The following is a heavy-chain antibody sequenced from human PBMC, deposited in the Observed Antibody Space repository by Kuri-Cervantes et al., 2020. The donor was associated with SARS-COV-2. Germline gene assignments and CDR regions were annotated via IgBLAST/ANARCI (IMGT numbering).Heavy chain of an antibody. CDR3: AKDRGPYYDFWSGYTPAGGYYGMDV. D-gene: IGHD3-3*01. V-gene: IGHV3-23*01. Sequence: GGSLRLSCAASGFTFNSSPMHWVRQTPGKGLEWVSAISGSGGSTYYADSVKGRFTISRDNSKNTLYLQMNGLRAEDTAVYYCAKDRGPYYDFWSGYTPAGGYYGMDVWGQGTTVTVSS. CDR2: ISGSGGST. CDR1: GFTFNSSP. J-gene: IGHJ6*02.